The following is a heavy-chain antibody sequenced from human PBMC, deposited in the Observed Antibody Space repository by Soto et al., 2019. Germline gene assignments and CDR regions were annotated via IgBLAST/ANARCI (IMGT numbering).Heavy chain of an antibody. D-gene: IGHD3-16*02. CDR3: ARRYNYSDMYV. V-gene: IGHV4-34*01. J-gene: IGHJ6*04. CDR1: GGSFSDYY. CDR2: INHSGST. Sequence: QVQLQQWGAGLLKPSETLSLTCAVYGGSFSDYYWTWIRQPPGKGLEWIGEINHSGSTTYNPSLKSRVTISVDTSTNPFSLKLSSVTAAETAVYYCARRYNYSDMYVWGKGTTVTVSS.